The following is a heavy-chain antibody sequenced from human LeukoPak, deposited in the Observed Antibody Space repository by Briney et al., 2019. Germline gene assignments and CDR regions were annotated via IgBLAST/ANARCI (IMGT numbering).Heavy chain of an antibody. Sequence: SVKVSCKASGGTFSSYAISWVRQAPGQGLEWMGGIIPIFGTANYAQKFQGRVTITTHESTSTAYMELSSLRSEDTAVYYCARDFGYSSNWYYYYMDVWGKGTTVTVSS. CDR1: GGTFSSYA. CDR3: ARDFGYSSNWYYYYMDV. J-gene: IGHJ6*03. CDR2: IIPIFGTA. D-gene: IGHD6-13*01. V-gene: IGHV1-69*05.